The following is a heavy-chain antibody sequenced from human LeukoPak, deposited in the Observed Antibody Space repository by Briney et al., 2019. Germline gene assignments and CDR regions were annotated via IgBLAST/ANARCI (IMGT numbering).Heavy chain of an antibody. CDR2: IYYSGST. D-gene: IGHD3-22*01. CDR3: ARDDSGYYYDSSGYYSSPGWFDP. V-gene: IGHV4-39*07. Sequence: SETLSLTCTVSGGSISSSSYYWGWIRQPPGKGLEWIGSIYYSGSTYYNPSLKSRVTISVDTSKNQFSLKLSSVTAADTAVYYCARDDSGYYYDSSGYYSSPGWFDPWGQGTLVTVSS. CDR1: GGSISSSSYY. J-gene: IGHJ5*02.